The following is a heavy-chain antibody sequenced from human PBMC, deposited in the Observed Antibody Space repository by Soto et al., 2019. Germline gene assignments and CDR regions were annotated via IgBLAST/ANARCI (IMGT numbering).Heavy chain of an antibody. CDR1: GYSFSSYD. J-gene: IGHJ3*01. D-gene: IGHD3-10*01. CDR3: ARGGVSRGAFDL. CDR2: MNPSSGNK. Sequence: RASVKVSCKASGYSFSSYDINWVLQAAGQGLEWMGWMNPSSGNKAYAQKFQGRVAMTRNTSISTAYMELTSLTSEDTAAYYCARGGVSRGAFDLWGQGTVVTVSS. V-gene: IGHV1-8*01.